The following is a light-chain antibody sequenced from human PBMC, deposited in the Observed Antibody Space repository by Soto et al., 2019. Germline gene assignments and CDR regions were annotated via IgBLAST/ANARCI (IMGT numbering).Light chain of an antibody. CDR1: QSVGSY. CDR3: QQRSNWPGT. V-gene: IGKV3-11*01. Sequence: IVLKQSAATLSLSPRERATLSCRASQSVGSYLAWYQQKPGQAPRPLIYDASNRATGIPARFSGSGSGTDFTLTISSLEPEDFAGYYCQQRSNWPGTFGQGTKVDI. J-gene: IGKJ1*01. CDR2: DAS.